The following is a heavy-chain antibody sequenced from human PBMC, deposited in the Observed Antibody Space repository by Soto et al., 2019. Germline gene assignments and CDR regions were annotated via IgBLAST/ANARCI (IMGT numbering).Heavy chain of an antibody. CDR2: IDRRGNA. D-gene: IGHD3-16*02. Sequence: PSETLSLTCAVYGESFSGYYLTWIRQPPGKGLEWIGEIDRRGNANYNPSLKSRVTISADTSKNQFSLRLTSVTAADTAVYYCASGRSRRYPSAVDNWGQGNMVTVFS. CDR1: GESFSGYY. CDR3: ASGRSRRYPSAVDN. J-gene: IGHJ4*02. V-gene: IGHV4-34*01.